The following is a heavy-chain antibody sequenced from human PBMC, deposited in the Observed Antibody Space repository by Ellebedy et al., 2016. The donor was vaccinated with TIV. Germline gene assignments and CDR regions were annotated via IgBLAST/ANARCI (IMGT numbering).Heavy chain of an antibody. J-gene: IGHJ5*02. V-gene: IGHV4-4*07. CDR2: IYISGSP. Sequence: MPSETLSLTCTVPGGSISSYYWSWIPQPAGKGLEWIGPIYISGSPNYNPSLKSRVTMSVDTSKNQFSLELSSVTATDTAVYYCARSAPLRVFDPWGQGTLVTVSS. CDR3: ARSAPLRVFDP. CDR1: GGSISSYY.